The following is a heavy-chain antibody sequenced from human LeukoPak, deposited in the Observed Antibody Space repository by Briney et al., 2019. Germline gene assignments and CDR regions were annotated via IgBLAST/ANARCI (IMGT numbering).Heavy chain of an antibody. Sequence: GRSLRLSCAASGFTFSSYGMHWVRQAPGNGLEWVAVIWYDGSNKYYADSVKGRFTISRDNSKNTLYLQMNSLRAEDTAVYYCARDHLIYCSGGSCPLHYWGQGTLVTVSS. J-gene: IGHJ4*02. V-gene: IGHV3-33*01. CDR1: GFTFSSYG. D-gene: IGHD2-15*01. CDR3: ARDHLIYCSGGSCPLHY. CDR2: IWYDGSNK.